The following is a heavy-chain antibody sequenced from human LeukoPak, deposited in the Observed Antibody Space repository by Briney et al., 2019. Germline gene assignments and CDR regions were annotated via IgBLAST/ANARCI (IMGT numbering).Heavy chain of an antibody. CDR3: ARAEEDFFDS. CDR1: GFIFSDYY. J-gene: IGHJ4*02. CDR2: ISSSSRII. V-gene: IGHV3-11*01. Sequence: GGSLRLSCAASGFIFSDYYMSWIRQAPGKGLEWVSYISSSSRIIYYADSVKGRFTISTDNAKNSLYLQMDSLRAEDTAVYYCARAEEDFFDSWGQGTLVTVSS.